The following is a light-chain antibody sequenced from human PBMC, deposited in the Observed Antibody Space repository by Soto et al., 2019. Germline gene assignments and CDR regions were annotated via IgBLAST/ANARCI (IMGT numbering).Light chain of an antibody. V-gene: IGKV2-28*01. CDR1: QSLLHSNGYTY. CDR3: MQALQTPLT. J-gene: IGKJ3*01. CDR2: WGS. Sequence: DIAVTQSPLSLPVTPGEPASISCRSSQSLLHSNGYTYLDWYLQKPGQSPQLLIYWGSNRASGVPDRFSGSGSGTDFTLKISRVEAEDVGVYYCMQALQTPLTFGPGTKVDIK.